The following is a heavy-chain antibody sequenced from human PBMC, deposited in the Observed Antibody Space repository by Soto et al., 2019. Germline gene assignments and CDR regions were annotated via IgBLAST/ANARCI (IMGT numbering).Heavy chain of an antibody. CDR2: ISYDGSTK. CDR1: GFTFSSYG. CDR3: AKDGVYCSGSSCYSRPFDY. V-gene: IGHV3-30*18. J-gene: IGHJ4*02. Sequence: QVQLVESGGGVVQPGRSLRLSCAASGFTFSSYGMHWVRQAPGKGLEWVAVISYDGSTKYYADSVKGRFTISRDNSKNTLYLQMNSLRAEDTAVCYCAKDGVYCSGSSCYSRPFDYWGQGPLVTVSS. D-gene: IGHD2-15*01.